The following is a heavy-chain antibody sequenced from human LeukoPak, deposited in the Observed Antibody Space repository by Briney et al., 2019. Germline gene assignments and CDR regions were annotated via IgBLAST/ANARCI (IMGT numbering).Heavy chain of an antibody. Sequence: PGGSLRLSCAASGFTFDDYAMHWVRQAPGKGLEWVSGISWNSGSIGYADSVKGRFTTSRDNAKNSLYLQMNSLRAEDTAVYYCARDGAIAAAGTLTEDDYWGQGTLVTVSS. CDR2: ISWNSGSI. CDR3: ARDGAIAAAGTLTEDDY. D-gene: IGHD6-13*01. V-gene: IGHV3-9*01. J-gene: IGHJ4*02. CDR1: GFTFDDYA.